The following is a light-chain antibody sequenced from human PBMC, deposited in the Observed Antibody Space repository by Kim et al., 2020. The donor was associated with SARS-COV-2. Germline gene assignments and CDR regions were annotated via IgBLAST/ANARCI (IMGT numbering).Light chain of an antibody. CDR1: SANIGGNA. J-gene: IGLJ3*02. Sequence: QSVVTQPPSASGTPGQKVTISCSGSSANIGGNAVSWYQQLPGTAPKLLIYNNNQRPSGVSDRFSGSKSGTSASLAISGLQSEDEADYYCATWDASLSGWVFGGGTQLTVL. CDR3: ATWDASLSGWV. V-gene: IGLV1-44*01. CDR2: NNN.